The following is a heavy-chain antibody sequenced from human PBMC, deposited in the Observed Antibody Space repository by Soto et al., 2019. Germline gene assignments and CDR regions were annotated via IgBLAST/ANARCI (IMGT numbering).Heavy chain of an antibody. CDR2: INAGNGNT. Sequence: QVQLVQSGAEVKKPGASVKVSCKASGYTFTSYAMHWVRQAPGQRLEWMGWINAGNGNTKYSQKFQGRVTITRDTSATTAYMELSSLRSEDTAVYYCARGVGSGLSDYWGQGTLVTVSS. J-gene: IGHJ4*02. CDR1: GYTFTSYA. D-gene: IGHD1-26*01. V-gene: IGHV1-3*01. CDR3: ARGVGSGLSDY.